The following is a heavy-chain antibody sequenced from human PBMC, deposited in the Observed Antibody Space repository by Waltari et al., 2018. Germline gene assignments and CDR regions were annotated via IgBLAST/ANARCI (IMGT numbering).Heavy chain of an antibody. CDR2: INAGNGNT. V-gene: IGHV1-3*01. CDR1: GYTFTSYA. D-gene: IGHD5-18*01. J-gene: IGHJ4*02. Sequence: QVQLVQSGAEVKKPGASVKVSCKASGYTFTSYAMHWVRQAPGQRLEWMGWINAGNGNTKYSQKFQGRVTITRDTSASTAYMELSSLRSEDTAVYYCARDDSYEDYFDYWGQGTLVTVSS. CDR3: ARDDSYEDYFDY.